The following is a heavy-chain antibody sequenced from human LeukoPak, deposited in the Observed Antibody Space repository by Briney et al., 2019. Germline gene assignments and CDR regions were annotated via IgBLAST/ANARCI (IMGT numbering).Heavy chain of an antibody. J-gene: IGHJ4*02. CDR1: GYNFTSYW. D-gene: IGHD1-26*01. Sequence: PRESLKISCKGSGYNFTSYWIGWARPMPGKGLEWMGIIYPGDSDTRYSPSFQGQVTISADKSISTAYLQWSSLKASDTAMYYCARLVGATGWFDYWGQGTLVTVSS. V-gene: IGHV5-51*01. CDR3: ARLVGATGWFDY. CDR2: IYPGDSDT.